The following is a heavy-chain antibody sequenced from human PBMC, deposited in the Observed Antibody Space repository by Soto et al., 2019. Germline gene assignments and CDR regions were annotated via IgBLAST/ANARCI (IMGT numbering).Heavy chain of an antibody. D-gene: IGHD6-19*01. J-gene: IGHJ6*02. CDR3: ARWTAVSAGYSSGWSIVSDYYYYGMDV. CDR1: GGPFSSYA. Sequence: SVKVSCKASGGPFSSYAISWVRQAPGQGLEWMGGIIPIFGTANYAQKFQGRVTITADESTSTAYMELSSLRSEDTALYYCARWTAVSAGYSSGWSIVSDYYYYGMDVWGQGTTVTVSS. V-gene: IGHV1-69*13. CDR2: IIPIFGTA.